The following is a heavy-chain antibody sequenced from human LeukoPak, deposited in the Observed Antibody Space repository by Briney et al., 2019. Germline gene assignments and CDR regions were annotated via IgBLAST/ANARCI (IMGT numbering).Heavy chain of an antibody. Sequence: SEALSLTCSVSGGSIDNHYWTWIRRPPGTGLEWIGHIYYSGSTTYNPSLKSRVTISVDTSKNQFSLKLSSVTPADTAAYYCARDLGYFGSGSYLGWFDPWGQGTLVTVSS. CDR1: GGSIDNHY. V-gene: IGHV4-59*11. CDR3: ARDLGYFGSGSYLGWFDP. D-gene: IGHD3-10*01. CDR2: IYYSGST. J-gene: IGHJ5*02.